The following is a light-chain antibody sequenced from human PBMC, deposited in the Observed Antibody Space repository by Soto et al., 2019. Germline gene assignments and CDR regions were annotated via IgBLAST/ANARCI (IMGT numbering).Light chain of an antibody. J-gene: IGLJ2*01. CDR2: EVN. CDR3: CSYVGSNSVV. CDR1: SSDVGGYNY. V-gene: IGLV2-8*01. Sequence: QSALTQPPSASGSPGQSVTISCTGTSSDVGGYNYVSWYQQHPGKVPKLIIYEVNQRPSGVSDRFSASKSGNAASLTVSGLQDEDEADYYCCSYVGSNSVVFGGGTKLTVL.